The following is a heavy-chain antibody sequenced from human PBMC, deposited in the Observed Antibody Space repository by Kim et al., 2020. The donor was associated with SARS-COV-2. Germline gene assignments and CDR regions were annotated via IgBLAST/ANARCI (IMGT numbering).Heavy chain of an antibody. CDR3: ARGGEPVTASHITIFGVVSHSWLGP. CDR2: LYSGGSNS. V-gene: IGHV3-23*03. Sequence: GGSLRLSCAASGFTFSSYAMNWVRQAPGKGLEWVPLLYSGGSNSYYADSVKGRFTISRDNSKNTLYLQMNTLRAEDTALYYCARGGEPVTASHITIFGVVSHSWLGPWGQGTLVTVSS. D-gene: IGHD3-3*01. CDR1: GFTFSSYA. J-gene: IGHJ5*02.